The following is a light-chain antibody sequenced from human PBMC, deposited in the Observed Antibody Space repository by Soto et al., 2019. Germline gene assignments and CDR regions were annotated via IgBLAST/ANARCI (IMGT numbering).Light chain of an antibody. Sequence: DIVSIPCRASQTISTWMDWYQQKPGKAPKLLVYDASTLQSGVASRFSGSGSGTEFTLIISGLQPDDSATYYCQQYHTYSFGQVTNVDIK. CDR2: DAS. CDR3: QQYHTYS. V-gene: IGKV1-5*01. CDR1: QTISTW. J-gene: IGKJ1*01.